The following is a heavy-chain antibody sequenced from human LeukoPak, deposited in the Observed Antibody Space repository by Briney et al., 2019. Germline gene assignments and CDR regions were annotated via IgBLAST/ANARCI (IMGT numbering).Heavy chain of an antibody. CDR2: ITSSGHTK. CDR3: ARGDPHADL. Sequence: PGGSLRLSCAASGFALHTYEMNWVRQAPGKGLEWIADITSSGHTKNYADSVRGRFTISRDSARTSLYLPMNSLRVEDTGVYFCARGDPHADLWGQGTLVTVSS. CDR1: GFALHTYE. V-gene: IGHV3-48*03. J-gene: IGHJ5*02.